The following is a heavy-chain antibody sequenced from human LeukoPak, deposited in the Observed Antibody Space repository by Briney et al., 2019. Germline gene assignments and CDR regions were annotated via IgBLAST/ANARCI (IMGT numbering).Heavy chain of an antibody. CDR3: ASWGVVVYGLDV. V-gene: IGHV3-30-3*01. Sequence: GGSLRLSCAASGFTFSSYAIHWVRQAPGKGLEWVAFISYDGSNKYYADSVKGRFTISRDNSKNTLYLQMNSLRAEDTAVYYCASWGVVVYGLDVWGQGTTVTVSS. CDR1: GFTFSSYA. CDR2: ISYDGSNK. D-gene: IGHD2-15*01. J-gene: IGHJ6*02.